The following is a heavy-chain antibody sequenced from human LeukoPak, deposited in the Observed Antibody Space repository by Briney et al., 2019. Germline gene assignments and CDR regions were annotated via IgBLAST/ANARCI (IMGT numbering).Heavy chain of an antibody. CDR1: GFTFSSYW. V-gene: IGHV3-7*01. CDR3: ARDREGSGSFVDY. Sequence: GGSLRLSCAASGFTFSSYWMSWVRQGPGKGLEWVANINQTGNEKYYANSVKGRFTISRDNAKKSLFLQMNSLRAEDTAVYYCARDREGSGSFVDYWGQGTLVTVSS. D-gene: IGHD3-10*01. J-gene: IGHJ4*02. CDR2: INQTGNEK.